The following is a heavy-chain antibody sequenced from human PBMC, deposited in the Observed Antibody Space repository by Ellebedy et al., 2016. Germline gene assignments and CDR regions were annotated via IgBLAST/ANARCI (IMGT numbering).Heavy chain of an antibody. CDR2: IYSGDSDT. D-gene: IGHD3-22*01. J-gene: IGHJ4*02. CDR3: AISSVYYYYFHY. Sequence: GESLKISCKASGYNFASYWIGWVRQMPGKGLEWMGIIYSGDSDTRYSPSFQGQVTISADKSISTAYLQWSSLKASDTAMYYCAISSVYYYYFHYWGQGTLVTVSS. CDR1: GYNFASYW. V-gene: IGHV5-51*01.